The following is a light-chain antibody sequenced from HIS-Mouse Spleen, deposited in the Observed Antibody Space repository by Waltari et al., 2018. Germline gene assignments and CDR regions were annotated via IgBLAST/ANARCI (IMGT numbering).Light chain of an antibody. J-gene: IGLJ3*02. Sequence: QSALTQPASVSGSPGQSITISCTGTSSDVGSYNLSSWYQLHPGKAPKLMLYEGSKRPSGVSNRFSGSKSGNTASLTISGLQAEDEADYYCCSYAGSSTWVFGGGTKLTVL. CDR3: CSYAGSSTWV. CDR1: SSDVGSYNL. CDR2: EGS. V-gene: IGLV2-23*01.